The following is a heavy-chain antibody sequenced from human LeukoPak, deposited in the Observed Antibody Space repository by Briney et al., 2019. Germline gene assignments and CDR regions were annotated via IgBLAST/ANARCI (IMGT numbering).Heavy chain of an antibody. CDR3: ATSYSSFGGFDY. Sequence: ASVKVSCKASGYTFTSYDINWVRQATGQGLEWMGWMNPNSGNTGYAQKFQGRVTMTRNTSISTAYMELSSLRSEDTAVYYCATSYSSFGGFDYWGQGTLVTVSS. J-gene: IGHJ4*02. V-gene: IGHV1-8*01. CDR2: MNPNSGNT. D-gene: IGHD6-6*01. CDR1: GYTFTSYD.